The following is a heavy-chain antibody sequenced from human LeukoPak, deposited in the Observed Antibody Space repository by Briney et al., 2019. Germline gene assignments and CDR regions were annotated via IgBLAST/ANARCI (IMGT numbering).Heavy chain of an antibody. J-gene: IGHJ4*02. V-gene: IGHV3-23*01. Sequence: GGSLRLSCAASGFTFSSYAMSWVRQAPGKGLEWVSGISGSGDNTYYADSVKGRFTISRDNSKNTLYVQVNSLGTEDTAAYYCAKGSYYDSSGSFYFDYWGQGTLVTASS. CDR2: ISGSGDNT. CDR1: GFTFSSYA. D-gene: IGHD3-22*01. CDR3: AKGSYYDSSGSFYFDY.